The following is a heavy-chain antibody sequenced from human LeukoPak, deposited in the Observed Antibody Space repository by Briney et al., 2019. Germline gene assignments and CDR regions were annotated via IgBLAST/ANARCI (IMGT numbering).Heavy chain of an antibody. CDR3: ARDLKYYDSWSGYYALGGVDY. J-gene: IGHJ4*02. CDR2: IKQDGSEK. CDR1: GFTFSSYG. V-gene: IGHV3-7*01. D-gene: IGHD3-3*01. Sequence: GGSLRLSCAASGFTFSSYGMHWVRQAPGKGLEWVANIKQDGSEKYYVDSVKGRFTISRDNAKNSLYLQMNSLRAEDTAVYYCARDLKYYDSWSGYYALGGVDYWGQGTLVTVSS.